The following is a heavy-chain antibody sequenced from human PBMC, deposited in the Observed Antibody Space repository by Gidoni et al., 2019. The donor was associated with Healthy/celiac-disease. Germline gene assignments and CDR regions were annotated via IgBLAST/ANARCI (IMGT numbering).Heavy chain of an antibody. V-gene: IGHV1-69*01. CDR3: ATTRSRMVYAADAFDI. D-gene: IGHD2-8*01. J-gene: IGHJ3*02. CDR2: IIPIFGTA. Sequence: MGGIIPIFGTANYAQKFQGRVTITADESTSTAYMELSSLRSEDTAVYYCATTRSRMVYAADAFDIWGQGTMVTVSS.